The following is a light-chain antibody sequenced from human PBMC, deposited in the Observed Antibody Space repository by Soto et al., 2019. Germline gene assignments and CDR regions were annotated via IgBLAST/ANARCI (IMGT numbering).Light chain of an antibody. J-gene: IGKJ4*01. Sequence: EVVMTQSPATLSVSPGERATLFCWASQIINDNVAWYQQKPGQAPRLLMYGATTRATDIPAMFSGGQSETEFTLTIISLQSEDSAVYYCQQYHQWPPVTFGGGTKVEIK. CDR1: QIINDN. CDR3: QQYHQWPPVT. V-gene: IGKV3D-15*01. CDR2: GAT.